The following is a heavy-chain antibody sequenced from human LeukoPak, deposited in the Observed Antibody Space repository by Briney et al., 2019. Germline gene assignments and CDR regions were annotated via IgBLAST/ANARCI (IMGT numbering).Heavy chain of an antibody. CDR1: GFTFSSYS. D-gene: IGHD3-3*01. CDR3: ARELRTPTPRRTFDY. J-gene: IGHJ4*02. V-gene: IGHV3-21*01. CDR2: ISSSSSYI. Sequence: PGGSLRLSCAASGFTFSSYSMNWVRQAPGKGLEWVSSISSSSSYIYYADSVKGRFTISRDNAKNSLYLQMNSLRAEDTAVCYCARELRTPTPRRTFDYWGQGTLVTVSS.